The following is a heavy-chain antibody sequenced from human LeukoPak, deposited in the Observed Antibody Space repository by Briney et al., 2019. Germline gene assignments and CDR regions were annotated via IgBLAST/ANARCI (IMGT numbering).Heavy chain of an antibody. J-gene: IGHJ4*02. V-gene: IGHV3-33*01. D-gene: IGHD5-18*01. CDR3: ARGTHVDTAMVDY. CDR2: IWYDGSNK. CDR1: GFTFSSYG. Sequence: GGSLRLSCAASGFTFSSYGMHWVPQAPGKGLEWVAVIWYDGSNKYYADSVKGRFTISRDNSKNTLYLQMNSLRAEDTAVYYCARGTHVDTAMVDYWGQGTLVTVSS.